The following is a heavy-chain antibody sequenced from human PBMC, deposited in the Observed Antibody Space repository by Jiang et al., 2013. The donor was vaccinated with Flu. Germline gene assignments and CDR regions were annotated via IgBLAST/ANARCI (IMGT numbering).Heavy chain of an antibody. V-gene: IGHV4-59*01. CDR3: ARGGAYGDYVPFDY. CDR2: IYYSGST. CDR1: GGSISSYY. J-gene: IGHJ4*02. Sequence: GSGLVKPSETLSLTCTVSGGSISSYYWSWIRQPPGKGLEWIGYIYYSGSTNYNPSLKSRVTISVDTSKNQFSLKLSSVTAADTAVYYCARGGAYGDYVPFDYWGQGTLVTVSS. D-gene: IGHD4-17*01.